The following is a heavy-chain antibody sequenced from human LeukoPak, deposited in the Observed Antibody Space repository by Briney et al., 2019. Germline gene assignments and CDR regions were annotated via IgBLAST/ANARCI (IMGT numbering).Heavy chain of an antibody. CDR3: ARLVCSTIPCYGKFYFDS. J-gene: IGHJ4*02. Sequence: GGSLRLSCAASGFAVSNKFMYWVRQAPGKGLEWVSSITGSSDSIYYADSVKGRFTISRDNAKNSVYLQMNSLRAEDTAVYYCARLVCSTIPCYGKFYFDSWGQGTLDPVSS. CDR2: ITGSSDSI. V-gene: IGHV3-21*01. D-gene: IGHD2-2*01. CDR1: GFAVSNKF.